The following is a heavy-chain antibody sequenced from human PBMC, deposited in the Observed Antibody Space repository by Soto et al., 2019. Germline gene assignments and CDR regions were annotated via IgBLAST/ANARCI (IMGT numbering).Heavy chain of an antibody. Sequence: QVQLVESGGGVVQPGRSLRISCAVSGFTVSTYGMQWVTQSPCKGLELVAVISRDGGTKFYAHSVKGRFTIYRDNSRNRLLLAMNSLRGDDMAVYYCSGEVASGYWGQGTLVTVSS. J-gene: IGHJ4*02. CDR3: SGEVASGY. CDR1: GFTVSTYG. D-gene: IGHD2-21*01. V-gene: IGHV3-30*03. CDR2: ISRDGGTK.